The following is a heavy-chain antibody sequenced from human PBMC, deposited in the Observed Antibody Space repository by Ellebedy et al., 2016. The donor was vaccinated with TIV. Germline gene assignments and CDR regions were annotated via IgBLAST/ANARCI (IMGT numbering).Heavy chain of an antibody. CDR3: ARDIVVVPAARRPYYYSGMDV. V-gene: IGHV3-20*04. J-gene: IGHJ6*02. CDR1: GYTFSSYA. CDR2: INWNGGST. Sequence: GGSLRLSCAASGYTFSSYAMSWVRQAPGKGLEWVSGINWNGGSTGYADSVKGRFTISRDNAKNSLFLQMNSLRAEDTAVYYCARDIVVVPAARRPYYYSGMDVWGQGTTVTVSS. D-gene: IGHD2-2*01.